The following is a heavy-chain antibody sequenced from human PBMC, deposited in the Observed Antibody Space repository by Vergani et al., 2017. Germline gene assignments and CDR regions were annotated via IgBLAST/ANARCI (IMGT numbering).Heavy chain of an antibody. V-gene: IGHV3-23*04. J-gene: IGHJ6*02. Sequence: EVQLVESGGGLVQPGGSLRLSCAASGFTFSSYAMSWVRQAPGKGLEWVSAISGSGGSTYYADSVKGRFTISRDNSKNTLYLQMNSLRAEDTAVYYCAKKLGDSSSLYYYGYYGMDVWGQGTTVTVSS. CDR2: ISGSGGST. CDR1: GFTFSSYA. CDR3: AKKLGDSSSLYYYGYYGMDV. D-gene: IGHD3-10*01.